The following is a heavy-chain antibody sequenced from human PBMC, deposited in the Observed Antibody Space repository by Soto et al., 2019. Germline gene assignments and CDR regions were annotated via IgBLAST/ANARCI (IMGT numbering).Heavy chain of an antibody. D-gene: IGHD6-13*01. V-gene: IGHV3-7*02. Sequence: EVQLVESGGGVVQPGGSLRLSCAASGFTFSSHWMSWVRQAPGKGLEWVANIKEDETEEYYVDSVKGRFTISRDNAKNSVSLHMHRLRAEDTAVYYCATHDGLAAAGLVLDFWGQGTLGTVSS. J-gene: IGHJ4*02. CDR1: GFTFSSHW. CDR2: IKEDETEE. CDR3: ATHDGLAAAGLVLDF.